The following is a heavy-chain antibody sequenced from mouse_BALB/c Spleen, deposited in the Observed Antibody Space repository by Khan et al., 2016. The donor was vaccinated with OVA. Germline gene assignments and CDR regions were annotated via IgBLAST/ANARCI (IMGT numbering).Heavy chain of an antibody. CDR3: VRGGKFAY. V-gene: IGHV1S137*01. J-gene: IGHJ3*01. Sequence: QVQLQQSGAELVRPGVSVKISCKAAGYTFTDYAMHWVKQRHAKSLEWIGVISTNYGDADYNQKFQGKASMTVDRSSSAVYMDLARLTSEDSAIYYWVRGGKFAYWGQGTLVTVSA. CDR1: GYTFTDYA. CDR2: ISTNYGDA. D-gene: IGHD1-1*02.